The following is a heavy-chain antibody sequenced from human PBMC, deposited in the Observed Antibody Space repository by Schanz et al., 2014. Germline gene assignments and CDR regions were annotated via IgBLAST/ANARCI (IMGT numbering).Heavy chain of an antibody. J-gene: IGHJ4*02. Sequence: VQLVESGGGVVQPGRSLRLSCAASGFNFSDYAMCWVRQAPGKGLEWVSAISGGGGTTYYADSVKGRFTISRDNSKNTLYLQMNSLRAEDTAVYYCAKDRSWDYDSSGYFDYWGQGTLVTVSS. V-gene: IGHV3-23*04. CDR3: AKDRSWDYDSSGYFDY. D-gene: IGHD3-22*01. CDR1: GFNFSDYA. CDR2: ISGGGGTT.